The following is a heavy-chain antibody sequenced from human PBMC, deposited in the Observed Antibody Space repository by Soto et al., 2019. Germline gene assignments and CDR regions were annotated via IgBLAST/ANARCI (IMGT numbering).Heavy chain of an antibody. D-gene: IGHD2-21*02. CDR2: IGGSGDGT. CDR3: AGARAASLLRVTWSC. V-gene: IGHV3-23*01. J-gene: IGHJ4*02. CDR1: GFTFSSYT. Sequence: GGSLRLSCEASGFTFSSYTMNWGRRAPGKGLEWVATIGGSGDGTYYGDSVKGRFTISRDNSKNTVYLQMNSLRAEDTAIYYCAGARAASLLRVTWSCWGQGNLVTVSS.